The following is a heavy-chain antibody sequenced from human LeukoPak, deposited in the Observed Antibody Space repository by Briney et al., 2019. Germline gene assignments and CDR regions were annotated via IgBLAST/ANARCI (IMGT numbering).Heavy chain of an antibody. V-gene: IGHV1-2*02. CDR2: INPDSGDT. J-gene: IGHJ4*02. CDR3: ARDHNGSCDY. CDR1: GYTFTGYY. Sequence: ASVKVSCKASGYTFTGYYIHWVRRAPGQGLECMGWINPDSGDTHYAQKFRGTLTMTRDTSISTVYMELSGLTSDDTAVYYCARDHNGSCDYWGQGTLVSVSS. D-gene: IGHD1-26*01.